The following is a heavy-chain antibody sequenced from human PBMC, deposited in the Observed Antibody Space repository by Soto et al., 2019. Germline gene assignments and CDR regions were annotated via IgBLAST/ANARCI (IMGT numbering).Heavy chain of an antibody. CDR1: GFTFSSYA. Sequence: EVQLLESGGGLVQPGGSLRLSCAASGFTFSSYAMSWVRQAPGKGLEWVSGMSGGGGTIYYADSVKGRFTISRDNSRNTLYLQMNSLRDEDTSVYYGAKDLAPTFYSSSWHNYFASWGQGALVTVSA. J-gene: IGHJ4*02. V-gene: IGHV3-23*01. D-gene: IGHD6-13*01. CDR3: AKDLAPTFYSSSWHNYFAS. CDR2: MSGGGGTI.